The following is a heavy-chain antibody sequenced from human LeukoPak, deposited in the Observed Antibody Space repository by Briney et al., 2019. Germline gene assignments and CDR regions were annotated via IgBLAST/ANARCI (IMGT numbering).Heavy chain of an antibody. CDR1: GFTFSSYS. Sequence: GGSLRLSCAASGFTFSSYSMNWVRQAPGKGVEWVSSISSSSSYIYYADSVKGRFTISRDNAKNSLYLQMNSLRAEDTAVYYCARGSQQLVGFDYWGQGTLVTVSS. CDR2: ISSSSSYI. J-gene: IGHJ4*02. D-gene: IGHD6-13*01. CDR3: ARGSQQLVGFDY. V-gene: IGHV3-21*01.